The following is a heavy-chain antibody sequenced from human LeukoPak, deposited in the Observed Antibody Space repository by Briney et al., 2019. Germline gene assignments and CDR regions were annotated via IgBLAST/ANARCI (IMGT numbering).Heavy chain of an antibody. CDR3: ARFSAMDV. J-gene: IGHJ6*02. Sequence: PGGSLRLSCAASGFTFSSYAMHWVRQAPGKGLEWVAVISYDGSNKYYADSVKGRFTISRDNSKNTLYLQMNSLRAEDTAVYYCARFSAMDVWGQGTTVTVSS. V-gene: IGHV3-30*04. CDR2: ISYDGSNK. CDR1: GFTFSSYA.